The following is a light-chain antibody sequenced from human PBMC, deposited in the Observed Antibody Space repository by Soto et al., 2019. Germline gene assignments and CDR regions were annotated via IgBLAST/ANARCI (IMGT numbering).Light chain of an antibody. V-gene: IGKV3-20*01. CDR3: HQYGSSPYT. CDR2: TAS. J-gene: IGKJ2*01. Sequence: EVLLTQSPGTLSLSPGERATLSCRASQSVSSSSLAWYQQKPGLAPRLLIYTASKRATGIPDRFSGSGSGTDFTLTISRLEPEDFAVYYCHQYGSSPYTFGQGTKLEIK. CDR1: QSVSSSS.